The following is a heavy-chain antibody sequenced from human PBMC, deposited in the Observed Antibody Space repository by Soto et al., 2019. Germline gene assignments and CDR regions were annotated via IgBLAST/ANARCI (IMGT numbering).Heavy chain of an antibody. V-gene: IGHV4-30-2*01. CDR2: IYHSGST. CDR3: VRGQVVAAQH. D-gene: IGHD2-15*01. Sequence: SETLSLTCAVSGGSISSGGYSWSWIRQPPGKGLEWIGYIYHSGSTYYNPSLKSRVTISVVRSKNQFSLKLSSVTAADTAVYYCVRGQVVAAQHWGQGTLVTVSS. J-gene: IGHJ4*02. CDR1: GGSISSGGYS.